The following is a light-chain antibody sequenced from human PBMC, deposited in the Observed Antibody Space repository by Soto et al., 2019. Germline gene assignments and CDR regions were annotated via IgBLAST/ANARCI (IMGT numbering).Light chain of an antibody. V-gene: IGKV3-20*01. CDR2: GAS. J-gene: IGKJ1*01. CDR1: QSVSSTY. Sequence: EIVLTQSPGTLSLSPGERATLSCRASQSVSSTYLAWYQQKPGQAPRLLIYGASSRATGIPDRFSGGGSGTVFTLTISRVEPEDFAVYYCQQCGSSPWMFGQGTKVEIK. CDR3: QQCGSSPWM.